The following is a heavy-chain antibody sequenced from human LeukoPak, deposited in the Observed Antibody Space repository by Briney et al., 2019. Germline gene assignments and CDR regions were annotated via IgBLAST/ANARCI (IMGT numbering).Heavy chain of an antibody. CDR1: GYTFTGYY. J-gene: IGHJ4*02. CDR2: INPNSGGT. V-gene: IGHV1-2*02. D-gene: IGHD3-10*01. CDR3: ARGNFYDNKGYSPELRY. Sequence: ASVKVSCKASGYTFTGYYMHWVRQAPGQGLEWMGWINPNSGGTNYAQKFQGRVTMTRDTSISTAYMELRRLTSDDTAVYYCARGNFYDNKGYSPELRYWGQGTLVTVSS.